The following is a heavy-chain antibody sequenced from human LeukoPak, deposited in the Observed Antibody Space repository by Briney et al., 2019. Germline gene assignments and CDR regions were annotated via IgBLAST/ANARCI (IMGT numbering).Heavy chain of an antibody. Sequence: SETLSLTCTVSGGSISSSSYHCGWIRQPPGKGLEWIGSIYYSGSTYYNPSLKSRVTISVDTSNNQFSLKLSSVTAADTAVYYCAHEYSSSYDYWGQGTLVTVSS. D-gene: IGHD6-6*01. CDR1: GGSISSSSYH. V-gene: IGHV4-39*07. CDR2: IYYSGST. J-gene: IGHJ4*02. CDR3: AHEYSSSYDY.